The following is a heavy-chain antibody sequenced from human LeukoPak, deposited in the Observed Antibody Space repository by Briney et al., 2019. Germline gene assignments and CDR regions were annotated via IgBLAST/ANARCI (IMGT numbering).Heavy chain of an antibody. V-gene: IGHV3-23*01. CDR1: GLIFHNYA. CDR2: ILGGGGT. J-gene: IGHJ3*01. CDR3: GQDPNGNYIGAFDF. Sequence: GGSLRLSCAASGLIFHNYALVWIRRAPGKGPEWVSAILGGGGTFYADAAKGRFTISRDNSKNTLYLQMNSLGAEDTATYYCGQDPNGNYIGAFDFWGRGTMVTVSS. D-gene: IGHD4-17*01.